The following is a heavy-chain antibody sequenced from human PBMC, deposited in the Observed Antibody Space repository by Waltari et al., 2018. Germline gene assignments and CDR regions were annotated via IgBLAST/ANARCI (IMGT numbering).Heavy chain of an antibody. J-gene: IGHJ4*02. V-gene: IGHV3-43D*04. CDR2: SSWDGGST. Sequence: EVQLVESGVVVVQPGGSLRLSCAASGFTFDDDALHCVRRAPGKGLEWVALSSWDGGSTYYADTVKVGITNSRYNSKITLDLETNSVRAEDTAVYYCSRRAYRTYYLDDWGQGTMVTVSS. CDR3: SRRAYRTYYLDD. CDR1: GFTFDDDA. D-gene: IGHD3-16*01.